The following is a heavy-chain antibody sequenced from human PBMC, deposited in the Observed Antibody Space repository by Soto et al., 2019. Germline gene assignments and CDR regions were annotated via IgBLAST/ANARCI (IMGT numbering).Heavy chain of an antibody. CDR3: ARFVVIGAFHS. CDR2: INPSGGST. J-gene: IGHJ3*01. Sequence: QVQLVQSGAEVKKPGASVKVSCKASGYTFTNYYIHWVRQAPGQGLEWMGIINPSGGSTSYAQKLQGRVTMTRDTATGTVYMELCGLGSEHPAMYYCARFVVIGAFHSWGQGTIVTVSP. D-gene: IGHD3-22*01. CDR1: GYTFTNYY. V-gene: IGHV1-46*03.